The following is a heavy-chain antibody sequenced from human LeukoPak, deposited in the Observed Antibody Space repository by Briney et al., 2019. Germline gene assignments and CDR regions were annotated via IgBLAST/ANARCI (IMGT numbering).Heavy chain of an antibody. V-gene: IGHV4-59*01. CDR1: GGSIRSYY. Sequence: SETLSLTCTVSGGSIRSYYWSWIRQPPGKGLEWIGYSSYSGSTNYNSSLKSRVTISLDTSKNQFSLRLSSVTAADTAVYYCAGGYNLGAFDIWGQGTMVTVSS. CDR2: SSYSGST. D-gene: IGHD5-24*01. CDR3: AGGYNLGAFDI. J-gene: IGHJ3*02.